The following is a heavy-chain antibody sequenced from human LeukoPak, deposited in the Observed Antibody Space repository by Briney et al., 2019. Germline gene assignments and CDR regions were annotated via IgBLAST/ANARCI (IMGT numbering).Heavy chain of an antibody. D-gene: IGHD6-6*01. Sequence: GESQKISCKGSGYSFTNYWIGWVRQMPGKGLEWMGIIYPDDSDTRYSPSFQRQVTISADKSVNTAYLQWSSLKASDTAIYFCARREYSSSSFHFDSWGQGTRVIVSS. CDR1: GYSFTNYW. J-gene: IGHJ4*02. CDR2: IYPDDSDT. V-gene: IGHV5-51*01. CDR3: ARREYSSSSFHFDS.